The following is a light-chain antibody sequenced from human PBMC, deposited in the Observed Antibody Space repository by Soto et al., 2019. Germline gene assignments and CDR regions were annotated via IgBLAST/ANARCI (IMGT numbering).Light chain of an antibody. Sequence: DIQMTQSPSSLSASVGDRVTITCRASQSIRDYLDWYQQKPGKAPKLLIYAASTLQSGVPSRFSGSGSGTDFTLTISSLQPEDFATYYCQQTFSTPMCTFGQGTKLDI. J-gene: IGKJ2*02. V-gene: IGKV1-39*01. CDR1: QSIRDY. CDR2: AAS. CDR3: QQTFSTPMCT.